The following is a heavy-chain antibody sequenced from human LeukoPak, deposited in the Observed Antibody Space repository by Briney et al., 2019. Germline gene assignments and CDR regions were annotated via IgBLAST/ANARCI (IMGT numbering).Heavy chain of an antibody. D-gene: IGHD1-26*01. CDR3: AKTMGAIDHDY. J-gene: IGHJ4*02. CDR1: GFTVNSNY. Sequence: GGSLRLSCAASGFTVNSNYMSWVRQAPGKGLEWVSVIYSGGSTYYADSVKGRFTISRDNLKNTMYLQMNSLRAEDTAVYYCAKTMGAIDHDYWGQGTLVIVPS. CDR2: IYSGGST. V-gene: IGHV3-53*01.